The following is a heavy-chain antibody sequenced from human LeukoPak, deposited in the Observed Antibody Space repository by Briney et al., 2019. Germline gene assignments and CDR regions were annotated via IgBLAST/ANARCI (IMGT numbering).Heavy chain of an antibody. CDR2: ISSSSSYI. D-gene: IGHD2-2*01. Sequence: GGSLRLSCAASGFTFSSYSMNWVRQAPGKGLEWVSSISSSSSYIYYADSVKGRFTISRDNAKNSLYLQMNSLRAEDTAVYYCARDIPGAASAFDVWGQGTMVTVSS. CDR1: GFTFSSYS. CDR3: ARDIPGAASAFDV. J-gene: IGHJ3*01. V-gene: IGHV3-21*01.